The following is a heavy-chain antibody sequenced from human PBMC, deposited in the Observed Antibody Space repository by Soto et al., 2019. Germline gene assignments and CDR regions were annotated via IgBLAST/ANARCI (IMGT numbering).Heavy chain of an antibody. D-gene: IGHD6-13*01. CDR3: ARAGYSSSWSADY. J-gene: IGHJ4*02. CDR1: GYTFTSYD. V-gene: IGHV1-8*01. Sequence: QVQLVQSGAEVKKPGASVKVSCKASGYTFTSYDINWVRQATGQGLEWMGWMNPNSGNTGYAQKFQGRVXXTXNXXISTAYMELRSLRSEDTAVYYCARAGYSSSWSADYWGQGTLVTVSS. CDR2: MNPNSGNT.